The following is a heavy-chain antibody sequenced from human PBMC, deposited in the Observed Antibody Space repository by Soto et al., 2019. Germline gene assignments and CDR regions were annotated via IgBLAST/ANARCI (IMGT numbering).Heavy chain of an antibody. CDR3: ARVSGSYYYGMDV. V-gene: IGHV4-39*07. Sequence: LSLTCTVSGGSISSTGYYWGWIRQPPGKGLEWIGSIYYSGSTSYNPSLQSRVTMSVDTSKNQLSLKLSSVTAADTAVYYCARVSGSYYYGMDVWGQGTTVTVSS. CDR1: GGSISSTGYY. CDR2: IYYSGST. J-gene: IGHJ6*02.